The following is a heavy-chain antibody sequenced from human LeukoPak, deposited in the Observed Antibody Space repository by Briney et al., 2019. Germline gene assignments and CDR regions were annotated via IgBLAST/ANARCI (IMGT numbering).Heavy chain of an antibody. CDR1: GFTFSSYW. Sequence: PGGSLRLSCAASGFTFSSYWMTWVRQAPGKGLEWVANLNQWGNDKYYADSVRGRFTISRDNARDALYLQMNSLRTEDTGLYYCSRGLGTGRPHDVWGLGTLVTVSS. D-gene: IGHD3/OR15-3a*01. CDR2: LNQWGNDK. CDR3: SRGLGTGRPHDV. V-gene: IGHV3-7*01. J-gene: IGHJ1*01.